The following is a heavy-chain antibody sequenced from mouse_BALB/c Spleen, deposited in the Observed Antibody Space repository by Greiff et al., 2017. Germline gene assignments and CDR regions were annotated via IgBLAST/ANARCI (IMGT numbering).Heavy chain of an antibody. CDR3: ARLDGYDEGAMDY. CDR2: ILPGSGST. Sequence: QVQLQQSGAELMKPGASVKISCKATGYTFSSYWIEWVKQRPGHGLEWIGGILPGSGSTNYNEKFKGKATFTADTSSNTAYMQLSSLTSEDSAVYYCARLDGYDEGAMDYWGQGTSVTVSS. V-gene: IGHV1-9*01. CDR1: GYTFSSYW. J-gene: IGHJ4*01. D-gene: IGHD2-2*01.